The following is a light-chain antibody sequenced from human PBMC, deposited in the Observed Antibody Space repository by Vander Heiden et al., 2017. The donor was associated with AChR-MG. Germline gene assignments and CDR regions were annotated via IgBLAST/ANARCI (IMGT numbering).Light chain of an antibody. Sequence: SSVLTQPPSVSVAPGTTARITCGGNNIGRKSVHWYQQKPGQAPVLVVYDDSDRPSGIPERFSGSNAGNTATLTISRVEAGDEADYYCQVWDSSSDHPWRFGGGTKLTVL. CDR2: DDS. CDR1: NIGRKS. CDR3: QVWDSSSDHPWR. J-gene: IGLJ3*02. V-gene: IGLV3-21*03.